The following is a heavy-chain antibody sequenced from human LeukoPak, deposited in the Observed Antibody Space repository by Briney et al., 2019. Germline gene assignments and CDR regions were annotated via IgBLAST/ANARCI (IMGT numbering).Heavy chain of an antibody. V-gene: IGHV3-23*01. CDR2: ISGSGGST. D-gene: IGHD1-26*01. CDR1: GFTFSSYA. CDR3: AKRGRGKVGADDY. Sequence: GGSLRLSCAASGFTFSSYAMSWVRQAPGKGLEWVSAISGSGGSTYYADSVKGRFTIFRDNSKNTLYLQMNSLRAEDTALYYCAKRGRGKVGADDYWGQGTLVTVSS. J-gene: IGHJ4*02.